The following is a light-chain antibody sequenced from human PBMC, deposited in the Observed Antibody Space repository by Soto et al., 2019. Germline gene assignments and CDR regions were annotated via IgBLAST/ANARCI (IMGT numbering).Light chain of an antibody. V-gene: IGLV2-14*01. CDR1: SSDVGGYNY. CDR2: DVS. J-gene: IGLJ1*01. Sequence: QSVLTQPASVSWSPGQSITISCTGTSSDVGGYNYVSWYQQHPGKALKLMIYDVSNRPSGVSIRFSGSKSGNTASLTISGLQAEDEADYYCSSYTSSSTPRYVFGTGTKVTVL. CDR3: SSYTSSSTPRYV.